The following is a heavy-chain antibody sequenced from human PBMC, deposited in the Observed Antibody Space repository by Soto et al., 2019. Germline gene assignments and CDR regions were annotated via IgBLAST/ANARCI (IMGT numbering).Heavy chain of an antibody. CDR1: GFTFSSYA. V-gene: IGHV3-30-3*01. Sequence: QVQLVESGGGVVQPGRSLRLSCAASGFTFSSYAMHWVRQAPGKGLEWVAVISYDGSNKYYADSVKGRFTISRDNSKNTLYLQMNILRAEDTAVYYCARVPTVVTTAYYFDDWGQGTLVTVSS. D-gene: IGHD4-4*01. CDR2: ISYDGSNK. CDR3: ARVPTVVTTAYYFDD. J-gene: IGHJ4*02.